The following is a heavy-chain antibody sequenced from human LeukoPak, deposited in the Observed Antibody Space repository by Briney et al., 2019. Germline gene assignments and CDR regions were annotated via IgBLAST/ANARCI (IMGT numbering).Heavy chain of an antibody. CDR2: ISSSGSTI. CDR1: GFTFSSYE. V-gene: IGHV3-48*03. J-gene: IGHJ4*02. CDR3: ARENIVVVVAATTYFDY. D-gene: IGHD2-15*01. Sequence: GGSLRLSCAASGFTFSSYEMKWVRQAPGKWREWVSYISSSGSTIYYADFVKGRFTISRDNAKNSLYLQMNSLRAEDTAVYYCARENIVVVVAATTYFDYWGQGTLVTVSS.